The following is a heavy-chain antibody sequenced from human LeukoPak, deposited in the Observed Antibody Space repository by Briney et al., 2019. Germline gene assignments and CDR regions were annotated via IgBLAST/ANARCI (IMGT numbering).Heavy chain of an antibody. CDR1: GFTFSTFV. J-gene: IGHJ4*02. CDR2: ISSSGDNT. V-gene: IGHV3-23*01. CDR3: AKDGGYFHFDY. Sequence: GGSLRLSCAASGFTFSTFVMTWVRQAPGKGLEWVSSISSSGDNTHYADSVKGRFTISRDNSNNTLYLQMNSLRAEDTAIYYCAKDGGYFHFDYWGQGTLVTVSS. D-gene: IGHD1-26*01.